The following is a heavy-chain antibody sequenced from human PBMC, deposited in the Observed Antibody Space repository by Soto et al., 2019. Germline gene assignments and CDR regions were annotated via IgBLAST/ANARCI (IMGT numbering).Heavy chain of an antibody. CDR3: VKGAGPAGILSWLDV. V-gene: IGHV3-64D*06. J-gene: IGHJ6*02. CDR1: GFTFSSYA. Sequence: GGSLRLSCSPSGFTFSSYAMHWVRQAPGKGLEYVSAISSNGGSTYYADSVKGRFTISRDNSKNTLYLQMSSLRAEDTAVYYCVKGAGPAGILSWLDVWGQGTTVTV. CDR2: ISSNGGST. D-gene: IGHD2-2*01.